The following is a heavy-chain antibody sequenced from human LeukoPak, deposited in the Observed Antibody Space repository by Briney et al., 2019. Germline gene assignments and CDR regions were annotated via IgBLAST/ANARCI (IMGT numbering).Heavy chain of an antibody. CDR2: IYYSGST. CDR1: GGSISSYY. Sequence: SETLSLTCTVSGGSISSYYWSWIRQPPGKGLEWIGYIYYSGSTNYNPSLKSRVTISVDTSKNQFSLKLSSVTAADTAVYYCARGAHYYYYYMDVRGKGTTVTISS. CDR3: ARGAHYYYYYMDV. J-gene: IGHJ6*03. V-gene: IGHV4-59*01.